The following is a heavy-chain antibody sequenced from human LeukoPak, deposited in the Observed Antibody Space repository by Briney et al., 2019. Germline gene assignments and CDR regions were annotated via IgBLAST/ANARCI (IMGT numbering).Heavy chain of an antibody. D-gene: IGHD5-24*01. Sequence: ASVKVSCKASGYTFTSYYMHWVRQAPGQGPEWMGIISPSGGSTTYAQKFQGRVTMTRDTSTTTVYMELSSLRSEDTAVYYCARGGEMATVPHLYYFDDWGQGTLVTVSS. CDR2: ISPSGGST. V-gene: IGHV1-46*01. CDR3: ARGGEMATVPHLYYFDD. CDR1: GYTFTSYY. J-gene: IGHJ4*02.